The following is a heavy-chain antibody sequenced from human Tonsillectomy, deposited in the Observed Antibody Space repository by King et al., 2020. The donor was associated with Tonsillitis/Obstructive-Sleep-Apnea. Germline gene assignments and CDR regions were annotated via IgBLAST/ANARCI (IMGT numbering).Heavy chain of an antibody. CDR3: ARGGRPKYFWSGYLPYYFDY. CDR2: INHSGST. Sequence: QVQLQQGGAGLLKPSETLSLTCAVYGGSFSGYYWSWIRQPPGKGLEWIGEINHSGSTNYNPSLKSRVTISVDTSKNQFSLKLSSVTAADTAVYYCARGGRPKYFWSGYLPYYFDYWGQGTLVTVSS. D-gene: IGHD3-3*01. V-gene: IGHV4-34*01. CDR1: GGSFSGYY. J-gene: IGHJ4*02.